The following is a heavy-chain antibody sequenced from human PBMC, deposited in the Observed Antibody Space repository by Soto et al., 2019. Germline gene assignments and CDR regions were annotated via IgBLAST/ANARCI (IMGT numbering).Heavy chain of an antibody. CDR3: ARGVRSGSYRGPFDY. Sequence: SVKVSCKASGGTFSSYAISWVRQAPGQVLEWMGGIIPIFGTANYAQKFQGRVTITADESTSTAYMELSSLRSEDTAVYYCARGVRSGSYRGPFDYWGQGTLVTVSS. V-gene: IGHV1-69*13. J-gene: IGHJ4*02. CDR2: IIPIFGTA. D-gene: IGHD1-26*01. CDR1: GGTFSSYA.